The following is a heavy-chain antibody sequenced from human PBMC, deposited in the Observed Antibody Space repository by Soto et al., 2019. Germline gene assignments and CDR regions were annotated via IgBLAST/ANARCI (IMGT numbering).Heavy chain of an antibody. D-gene: IGHD3-3*01. Sequence: GGSLRLSCTASGFTFSSHAMSWVRQAPGKQLEWVSAISGSAGLTFYADSVKGRFTISRDNSKNTLYLQMNSLRAEDTAVYYCAKEPVLRFLEWLLDYWGQGTLVTVSS. CDR1: GFTFSSHA. V-gene: IGHV3-23*01. J-gene: IGHJ4*02. CDR2: ISGSAGLT. CDR3: AKEPVLRFLEWLLDY.